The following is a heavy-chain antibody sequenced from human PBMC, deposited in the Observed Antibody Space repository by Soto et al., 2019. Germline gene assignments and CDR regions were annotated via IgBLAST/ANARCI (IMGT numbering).Heavy chain of an antibody. D-gene: IGHD3-22*01. J-gene: IGHJ6*02. Sequence: ASVKVSCKASGYTFTSYYMHWVRQAPGQGLEWMGIINPSGGSTSYAQKFQERVTITRDMSTSTAYMELSSLRSEDTAVYYCAADINYDSSGYYYYYYGMDVWGQGTTVTVSS. V-gene: IGHV1-46*01. CDR2: INPSGGST. CDR1: GYTFTSYY. CDR3: AADINYDSSGYYYYYYGMDV.